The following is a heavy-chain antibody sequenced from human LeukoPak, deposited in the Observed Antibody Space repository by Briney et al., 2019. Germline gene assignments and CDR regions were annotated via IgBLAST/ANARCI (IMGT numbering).Heavy chain of an antibody. CDR3: ARGTGIVGANSDY. J-gene: IGHJ4*02. Sequence: GGSLRLSCTASGFNFGDYAMSWFRQAPGKGLEWVANIKQDGSEKYYVDSVKGRFTISRDNAKNSLYLQMNSLRAEDTAVYYCARGTGIVGANSDYWGQGTLVTVSS. CDR2: IKQDGSEK. V-gene: IGHV3-7*01. D-gene: IGHD1-26*01. CDR1: GFNFGDYA.